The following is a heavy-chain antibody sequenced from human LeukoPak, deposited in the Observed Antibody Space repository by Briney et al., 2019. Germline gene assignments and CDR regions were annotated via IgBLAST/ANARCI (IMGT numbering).Heavy chain of an antibody. Sequence: GGSLRLSCAASGFTFSTYSMTWVRQGPGKGLEWVSSIYPSGDGTFYADSVKGRFTISRDNSKNTLYLQMSSLRTEDTAIYYCAKDVVPDSGWDLDYWGQGTLVTVSS. D-gene: IGHD6-19*01. V-gene: IGHV3-23*01. CDR2: IYPSGDGT. CDR1: GFTFSTYS. CDR3: AKDVVPDSGWDLDY. J-gene: IGHJ4*02.